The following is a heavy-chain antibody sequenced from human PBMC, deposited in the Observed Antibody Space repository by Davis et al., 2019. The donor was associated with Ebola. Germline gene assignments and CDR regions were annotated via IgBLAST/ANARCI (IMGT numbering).Heavy chain of an antibody. Sequence: GESLNISCAASGFTFRSYWMHWVRQAPGKGLVWVSRINSDGSSTNYADSVKGRLAISSDNAKNTLYLQMNSLRVEDTAVYYCAREYSSSYCFDYWGQGTLVTVSS. V-gene: IGHV3-74*01. CDR1: GFTFRSYW. D-gene: IGHD6-6*01. CDR3: AREYSSSYCFDY. J-gene: IGHJ4*02. CDR2: INSDGSST.